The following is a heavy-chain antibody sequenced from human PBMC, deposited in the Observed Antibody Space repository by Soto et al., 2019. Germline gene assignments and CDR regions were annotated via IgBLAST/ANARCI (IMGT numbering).Heavy chain of an antibody. CDR2: ISSSSSYT. CDR1: GFTFSDYY. CDR3: ARDSYYYDSSAYFDY. J-gene: IGHJ4*02. Sequence: GGSLRLSCAASGFTFSDYYVSWIRQAPGKGLEWVSYISSSSSYTNYADSVKGRFTISRDNAKNSLYLQMNSLRAEDTAVYYCARDSYYYDSSAYFDYWGQGTLVTVSS. D-gene: IGHD3-22*01. V-gene: IGHV3-11*06.